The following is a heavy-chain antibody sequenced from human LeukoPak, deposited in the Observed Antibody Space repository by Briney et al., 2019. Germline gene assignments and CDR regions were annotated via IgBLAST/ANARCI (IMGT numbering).Heavy chain of an antibody. CDR3: ARDSVVTENYFDD. CDR2: IYYSGST. Sequence: PSETLSLTCTVSGGSISSYYWSWIRQPPGKGLEWIGYIYYSGSTNYNPSLKSRVTISVDTSKNQFSLKLSSVTAADTAVYYCARDSVVTENYFDDWGQGALVTVSS. D-gene: IGHD4-23*01. CDR1: GGSISSYY. J-gene: IGHJ4*02. V-gene: IGHV4-59*01.